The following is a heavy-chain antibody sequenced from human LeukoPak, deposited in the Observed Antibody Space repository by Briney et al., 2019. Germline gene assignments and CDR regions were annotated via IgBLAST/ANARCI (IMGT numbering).Heavy chain of an antibody. Sequence: PSETLSLTCAVYGGSFSGYYWSWIRQPPGKGLEWIGEINHSGSTNYNPSLKRRVTISVDTSKTQFSLKLSSVTAADTAVYYCARGYYYDSSGYPYFDYWGQGTLVTVSS. V-gene: IGHV4-34*01. D-gene: IGHD3-22*01. CDR2: INHSGST. CDR1: GGSFSGYY. J-gene: IGHJ4*02. CDR3: ARGYYYDSSGYPYFDY.